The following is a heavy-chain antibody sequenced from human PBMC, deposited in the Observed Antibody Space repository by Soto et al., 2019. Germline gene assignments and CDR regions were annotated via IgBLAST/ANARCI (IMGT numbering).Heavy chain of an antibody. Sequence: GGSLRLSCAASGFTFSIYWMSWVRQAPGKGLEWVANIKQDGSEKYYVDSVKGRFTISRDNAKNSLYLQMNSLRAEDTAVYYCARAGSRITVAGPNWFDPWGQGTRVTVSS. CDR1: GFTFSIYW. CDR3: ARAGSRITVAGPNWFDP. CDR2: IKQDGSEK. J-gene: IGHJ5*02. D-gene: IGHD6-19*01. V-gene: IGHV3-7*05.